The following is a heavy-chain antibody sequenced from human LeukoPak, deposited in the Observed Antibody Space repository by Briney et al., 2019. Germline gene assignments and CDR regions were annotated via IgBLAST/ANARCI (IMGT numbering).Heavy chain of an antibody. V-gene: IGHV3-15*01. CDR3: TTDGAYCGGDCVDY. CDR1: GFTFSSYG. CDR2: IKSKTDGGTT. D-gene: IGHD2-21*02. J-gene: IGHJ4*02. Sequence: GGSLRLSCAASGFTFSSYGMSWVRQAPGKGLEWVGRIKSKTDGGTTDYAAPVKGRFTISRDDSKNTLYLQMNSLKTEDTAVYYCTTDGAYCGGDCVDYWGQGTLVTVSS.